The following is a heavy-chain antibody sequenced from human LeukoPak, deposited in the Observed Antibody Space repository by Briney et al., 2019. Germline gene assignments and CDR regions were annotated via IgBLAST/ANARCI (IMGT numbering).Heavy chain of an antibody. CDR3: ARGSIIAVAGFDY. CDR2: ISAYNGNT. V-gene: IGHV1-18*04. CDR1: GYTFTSYY. D-gene: IGHD6-19*01. Sequence: ASVKVSCKASGYTFTSYYMHWVRQAPGQGLEWMGWISAYNGNTNYAQKLQGRVTMTTDTTTSTAYTELRSLRSDDTAVYYCARGSIIAVAGFDYWGQGTLVTVSS. J-gene: IGHJ4*02.